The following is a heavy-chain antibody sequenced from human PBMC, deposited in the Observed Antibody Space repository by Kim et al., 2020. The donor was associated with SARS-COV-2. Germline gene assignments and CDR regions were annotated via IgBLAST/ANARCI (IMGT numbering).Heavy chain of an antibody. CDR1: GYTFTSYA. D-gene: IGHD2-15*01. CDR2: INAGNGNT. J-gene: IGHJ5*02. V-gene: IGHV1-3*01. Sequence: ASVKVSCKASGYTFTSYAMHWVRQAPGQRLEWMGWINAGNGNTKYSQKFQGRVTITRDTSASTAYMELSSLRSEDTAVYYCARAEGYYCSGGSCYSRGWFAPWGQGTLVTVSA. CDR3: ARAEGYYCSGGSCYSRGWFAP.